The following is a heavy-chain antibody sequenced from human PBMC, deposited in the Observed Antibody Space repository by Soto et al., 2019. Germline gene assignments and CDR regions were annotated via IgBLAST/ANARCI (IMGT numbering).Heavy chain of an antibody. V-gene: IGHV3-30*18. CDR2: ISYDGSNK. D-gene: IGHD2-2*01. CDR3: AKNRRPLSVPAGTLDP. Sequence: QVQLVESGGGVVQPGRSLRLSCAASGFTFSSYGMHWVRQAPGKGLEWVAVISYDGSNKYYADSVKGRFTISRDNSKNTLYLQMNSLRAEDTAVYYCAKNRRPLSVPAGTLDPWGQGPLVTVSS. CDR1: GFTFSSYG. J-gene: IGHJ5*02.